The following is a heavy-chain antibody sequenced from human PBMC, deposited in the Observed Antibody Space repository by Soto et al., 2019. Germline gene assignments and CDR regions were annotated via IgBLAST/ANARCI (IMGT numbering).Heavy chain of an antibody. CDR2: IYYSGST. Sequence: PSETLSLTCTVPGDSISRGGYYWSWIRQHPGKGLEWIGYIYYSGSTYYNPSLKSRVTISVDTSKNQFSLKLSSVTAADTAVYYCARMWSGYNSHCGQGTLVTVSS. J-gene: IGHJ4*01. V-gene: IGHV4-31*03. CDR1: GDSISRGGYY. D-gene: IGHD6-25*01. CDR3: ARMWSGYNSH.